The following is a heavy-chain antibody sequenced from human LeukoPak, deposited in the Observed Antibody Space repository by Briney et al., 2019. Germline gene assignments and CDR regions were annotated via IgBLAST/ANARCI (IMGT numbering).Heavy chain of an antibody. V-gene: IGHV3-23*01. CDR2: ITTSDGNT. CDR3: AKDRTVGASYWYFDL. Sequence: GGSLRLSCAASGFTFSSYTMSWVRQAPGKGLEWVSTITTSDGNTYYADSVKGRFTISRDSSRNTLFLHMNTLRAEDTAIYYCAKDRTVGASYWYFDLWGRGTLVTVSS. CDR1: GFTFSSYT. J-gene: IGHJ2*01. D-gene: IGHD1-26*01.